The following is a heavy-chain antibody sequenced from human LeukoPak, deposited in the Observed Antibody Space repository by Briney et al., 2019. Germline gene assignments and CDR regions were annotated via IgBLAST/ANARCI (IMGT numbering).Heavy chain of an antibody. Sequence: ASVKVSCKASGYTFTSYDINWVRQATGQGLEWMGWMNPNSGNTGYAQKFQGRVTITADESTSTAYMELSSLRSEDTAVYYCARARGVISSWFDPWGQGTLVTVSS. V-gene: IGHV1-8*01. CDR3: ARARGVISSWFDP. CDR1: GYTFTSYD. J-gene: IGHJ5*02. CDR2: MNPNSGNT. D-gene: IGHD3-10*01.